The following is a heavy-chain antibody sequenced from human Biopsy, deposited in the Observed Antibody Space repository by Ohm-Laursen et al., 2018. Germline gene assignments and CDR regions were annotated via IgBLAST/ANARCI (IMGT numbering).Heavy chain of an antibody. V-gene: IGHV4-31*01. J-gene: IGHJ5*02. CDR3: ARAPYVSGSFGWFDP. D-gene: IGHD3-10*01. Sequence: SQTLSLTCPVSGVSINGGRYYWNWFRQHPEKGLEWIGYISSGGYRKYTPSLQSLITISMDTSRNQFSLRLNSVTSADTAVYYCARAPYVSGSFGWFDPWGQGIVVTVSS. CDR1: GVSINGGRYY. CDR2: ISSGGYR.